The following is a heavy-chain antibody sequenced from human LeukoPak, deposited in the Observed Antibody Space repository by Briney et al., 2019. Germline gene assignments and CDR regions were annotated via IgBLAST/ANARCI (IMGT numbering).Heavy chain of an antibody. V-gene: IGHV3-66*01. CDR2: IYSGGST. Sequence: GGSLRLSCAASGFTVSSNYMSWVRQAPGKGLEWVSVIYSGGSTYYADSVKGRFTISRDNSKNTPYLQMNSLRAEDTAVYYCARVVVAAFDAFDIWGQGTMVTVSS. CDR3: ARVVVAAFDAFDI. D-gene: IGHD2-15*01. CDR1: GFTVSSNY. J-gene: IGHJ3*02.